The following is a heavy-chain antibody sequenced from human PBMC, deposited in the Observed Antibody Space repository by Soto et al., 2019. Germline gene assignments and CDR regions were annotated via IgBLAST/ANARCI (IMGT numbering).Heavy chain of an antibody. CDR3: ALDKDRQQLGGNYYYGIDV. V-gene: IGHV1-69*12. D-gene: IGHD2-15*01. Sequence: QVQLVQSGAEVKKPGSSVTVSCKASGGTFGNSAISWVRQAPGQGLEWMGGIIPIFSTPDYAQKFQGRVTITADESTAAAYMELTSLKSEDTAVYYCALDKDRQQLGGNYYYGIDVWGQGTTVTVSS. CDR2: IIPIFSTP. CDR1: GGTFGNSA. J-gene: IGHJ6*02.